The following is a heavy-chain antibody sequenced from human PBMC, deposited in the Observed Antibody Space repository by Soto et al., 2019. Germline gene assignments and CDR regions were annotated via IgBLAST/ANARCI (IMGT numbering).Heavy chain of an antibody. CDR2: ISGSGGST. CDR3: AKDESRRNRRYFDL. J-gene: IGHJ2*01. V-gene: IGHV3-23*01. CDR1: GFTFSSYA. D-gene: IGHD4-4*01. Sequence: PGGSVRLSCAASGFTFSSYAMYWVRQAPGKGLEWVSVISGSGGSTYYADSVKGRFTISRDNSKSTLYLQMNSLRAEDTAVYYCAKDESRRNRRYFDLWGRGTLVTVSS.